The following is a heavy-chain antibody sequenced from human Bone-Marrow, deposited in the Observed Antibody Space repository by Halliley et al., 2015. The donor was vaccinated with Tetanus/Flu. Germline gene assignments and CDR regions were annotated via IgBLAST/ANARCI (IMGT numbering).Heavy chain of an antibody. CDR3: VTSIAADDSYFDY. D-gene: IGHD6-13*01. J-gene: IGHJ4*02. Sequence: YVSAISSNGSSTYYADSVKGRFTISRDNSKNTLYLQMSSLRAEDTAVYYCVTSIAADDSYFDYWGQGTLVTVSS. V-gene: IGHV3-64D*06. CDR2: ISSNGSST.